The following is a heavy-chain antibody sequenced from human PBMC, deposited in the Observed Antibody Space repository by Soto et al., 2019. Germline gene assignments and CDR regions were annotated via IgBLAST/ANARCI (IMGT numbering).Heavy chain of an antibody. CDR3: ARGAYYYDSSGLSY. CDR1: GFTFSSYS. V-gene: IGHV3-48*01. J-gene: IGHJ4*02. Sequence: GGSLRLSCAASGFTFSSYSMNWVRQAPGKGLEWVSYISSSSSTIYYADSVKGRFTISRDNAKNSLYLQMNSLRAEDTAVYYCARGAYYYDSSGLSYWGQGTLVTVSA. D-gene: IGHD3-22*01. CDR2: ISSSSSTI.